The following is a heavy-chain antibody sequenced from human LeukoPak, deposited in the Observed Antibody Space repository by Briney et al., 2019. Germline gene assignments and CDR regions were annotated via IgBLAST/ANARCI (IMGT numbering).Heavy chain of an antibody. J-gene: IGHJ4*02. CDR1: GYSFTNYW. D-gene: IGHD6-6*01. V-gene: IGHV5-51*01. CDR2: IYPGDSDT. Sequence: GESLKISCKGSGYSFTNYWIGWVRQMPGNGLEGMGIIYPGDSDTRYSPSFHGQVTISADKSISTAYLQWSSLKASDTAMYYCASFEGIAARPYYWGQGTLVTVSS. CDR3: ASFEGIAARPYY.